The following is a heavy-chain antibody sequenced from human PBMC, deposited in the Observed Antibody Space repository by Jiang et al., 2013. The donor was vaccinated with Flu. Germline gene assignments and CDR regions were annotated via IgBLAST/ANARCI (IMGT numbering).Heavy chain of an antibody. D-gene: IGHD2/OR15-2a*01. CDR1: GYTFSSYG. V-gene: IGHV1-18*01. CDR2: ISAYNGHT. CDR3: ARDRAYLLSGPSFDS. J-gene: IGHJ4*02. Sequence: GAEVKKPGASVKVSCKASGYTFSSYGISWVRQAPGQGLEWMGWISAYNGHTNYAQKLQGRVTMTTDTSTSTAYMELRSLRSDDTAVYYCARDRAYLLSGPSFDSWGQGTLVTVSS.